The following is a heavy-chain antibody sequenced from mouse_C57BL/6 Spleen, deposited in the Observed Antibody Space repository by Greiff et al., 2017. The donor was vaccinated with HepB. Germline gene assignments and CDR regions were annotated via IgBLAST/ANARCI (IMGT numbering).Heavy chain of an antibody. CDR2: IDPETGGT. Sequence: QVQLQQSGAELVRPGASVTLSCKASGYTFTDYEMHWVKQTPVHGLEWIGAIDPETGGTAYNQKFKGKAILTADKSSSTAYMELRSLTSEDSAVYYSTRQYTTVERGFAYRGARTLVTVSA. J-gene: IGHJ3*01. D-gene: IGHD1-1*01. CDR1: GYTFTDYE. V-gene: IGHV1-15*01. CDR3: TRQYTTVERGFAY.